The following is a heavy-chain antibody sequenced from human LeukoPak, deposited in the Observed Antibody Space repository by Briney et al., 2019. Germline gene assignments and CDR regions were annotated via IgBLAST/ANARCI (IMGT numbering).Heavy chain of an antibody. V-gene: IGHV3-43*02. CDR3: ATWAFYHGVDV. CDR2: IKSDGGKT. CDR1: GFAFQAFE. J-gene: IGHJ6*02. Sequence: GGSLRLSCTASGFAFQAFEMHWVRQVPGKGLEWVSLIKSDGGKTDYADSVRGRFTISRVNGENSLYLQMNSLRSEDSALYYCATWAFYHGVDVWGQGTMVTVSS. D-gene: IGHD1-26*01.